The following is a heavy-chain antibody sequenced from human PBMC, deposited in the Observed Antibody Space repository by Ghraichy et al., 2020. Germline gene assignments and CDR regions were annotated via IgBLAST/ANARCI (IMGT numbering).Heavy chain of an antibody. D-gene: IGHD3-22*01. V-gene: IGHV3-74*01. CDR1: GFTFGSSW. J-gene: IGHJ4*02. Sequence: GGSLRLSCAASGFTFGSSWMHWVRQAPGKGLVWVSHISSDARTTNYADSVKGRFTISRDNAKNTLYLQMNSLRAEDTALYYCVRSNGYLDYWGQGTLVTVSS. CDR3: VRSNGYLDY. CDR2: ISSDARTT.